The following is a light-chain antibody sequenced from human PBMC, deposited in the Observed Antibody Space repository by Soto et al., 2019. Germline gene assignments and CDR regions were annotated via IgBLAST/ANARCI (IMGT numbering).Light chain of an antibody. CDR1: QDIRNF. Sequence: SASVGDRVTITCRASQDIRNFVAWYQQKPGKAPKLLIYAASTLQSGVPSRFSGSGSGTDFTLTINSLQPEDVATYSCQKYSSVPVFGPGTKVEIK. CDR2: AAS. CDR3: QKYSSVPV. V-gene: IGKV1-27*01. J-gene: IGKJ3*01.